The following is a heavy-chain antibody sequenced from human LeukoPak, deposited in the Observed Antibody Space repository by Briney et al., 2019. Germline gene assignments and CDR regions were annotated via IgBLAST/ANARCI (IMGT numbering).Heavy chain of an antibody. D-gene: IGHD2-2*01. CDR2: IYYSGST. CDR3: LRECRYCSSTCLLGDIVATQDYYYYMDV. J-gene: IGHJ6*03. V-gene: IGHV4-31*03. CDR1: GGSISSGGYY. Sequence: SQTLSLICTVSGGSISSGGYYWSWIRQHPGKGLEWIGYIYYSGSTYYDPSLKSRVTIAVDTSKNQFSLKLSSVTAAHTAVYFCLRECRYCSSTCLLGDIVATQDYYYYMDVWGKGTTVTVSS.